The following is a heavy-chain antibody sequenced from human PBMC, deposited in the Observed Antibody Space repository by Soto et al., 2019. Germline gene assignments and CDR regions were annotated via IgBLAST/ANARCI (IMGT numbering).Heavy chain of an antibody. J-gene: IGHJ4*02. CDR1: GGSISSYY. Sequence: SETLSLTCTVSGGSISSYYWSWIRQPPGKGLEWIGYIYYSGSTNYNPSLKSRVTISVDTSKNQFSLKLSSVTAADTAVYYCAREGYGDYEYIDYWGQGTLVTVSS. V-gene: IGHV4-59*01. CDR3: AREGYGDYEYIDY. CDR2: IYYSGST. D-gene: IGHD4-17*01.